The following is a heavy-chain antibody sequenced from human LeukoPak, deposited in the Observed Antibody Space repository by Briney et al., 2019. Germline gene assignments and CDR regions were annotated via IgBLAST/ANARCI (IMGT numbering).Heavy chain of an antibody. Sequence: ASVTVSCKASGDTFTKCGISWMRQAPGQGLEGMGWISPYNGNTIYAQNLQGRVTMTADTSTITAHMELRRLRCDHTAVYYYARGRSIPIFGVVIDAFDIWGQGTMVTVSS. CDR2: ISPYNGNT. J-gene: IGHJ3*02. D-gene: IGHD3-3*01. CDR3: ARGRSIPIFGVVIDAFDI. CDR1: GDTFTKCG. V-gene: IGHV1-18*01.